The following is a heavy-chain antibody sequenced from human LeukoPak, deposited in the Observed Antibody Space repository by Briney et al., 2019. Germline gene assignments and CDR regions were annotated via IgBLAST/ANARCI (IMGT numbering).Heavy chain of an antibody. D-gene: IGHD3-10*01. J-gene: IGHJ4*02. CDR1: GYSFTYYW. V-gene: IGHV5-51*01. Sequence: GESLKISCMTSGYSFTYYWIGWVRQMPGRGLEWLGVIFPGDSKTRYSLSFQGQVSISADRSSSTAYLQWSSLQASDTAMYYCARLWFGELAGIDYWGQGTLVTVSS. CDR2: IFPGDSKT. CDR3: ARLWFGELAGIDY.